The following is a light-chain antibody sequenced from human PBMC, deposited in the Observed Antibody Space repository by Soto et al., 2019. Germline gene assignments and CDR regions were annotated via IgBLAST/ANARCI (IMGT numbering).Light chain of an antibody. CDR3: QHYNYWPYT. J-gene: IGKJ2*01. CDR1: QTIDNT. Sequence: ILMTQSPATLSLSPGERATLSCRASQTIDNTLAWYQRKPGQAPRLLIYDASTRATGVPARFSGSGSGTDFTLTISSLQSEDFEVYYCQHYNYWPYTFGQGTKVDIK. CDR2: DAS. V-gene: IGKV3-15*01.